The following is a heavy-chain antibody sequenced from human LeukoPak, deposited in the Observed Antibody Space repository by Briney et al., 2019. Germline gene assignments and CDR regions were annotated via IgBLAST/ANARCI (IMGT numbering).Heavy chain of an antibody. CDR2: ISAYNGNT. Sequence: GASVRVSCKASGYTFTSYGISWVRQAPGQGLEWMGWISAYNGNTNYAQKLQGRVTMTTDTSTSTAYMELRSLRSGDTAVYYCARDDGYSYGYNFDYWGQGTLVTVSS. J-gene: IGHJ4*02. CDR1: GYTFTSYG. CDR3: ARDDGYSYGYNFDY. V-gene: IGHV1-18*01. D-gene: IGHD5-18*01.